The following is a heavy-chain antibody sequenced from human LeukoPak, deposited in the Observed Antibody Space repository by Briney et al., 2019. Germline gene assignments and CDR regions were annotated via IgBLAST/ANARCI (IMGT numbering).Heavy chain of an antibody. Sequence: GGSLRLSCAASGFTVSSNYMSWVRQAPGKGLEWVSYISSTGSTKYYADSVKGRFTISRDNTVNSLYLQMNSLRDEDTAVYHCSRVRSPSTVPIDYWGQGTLVTVSS. CDR2: ISSTGSTK. CDR3: SRVRSPSTVPIDY. V-gene: IGHV3-48*02. D-gene: IGHD4-17*01. J-gene: IGHJ4*02. CDR1: GFTVSSNY.